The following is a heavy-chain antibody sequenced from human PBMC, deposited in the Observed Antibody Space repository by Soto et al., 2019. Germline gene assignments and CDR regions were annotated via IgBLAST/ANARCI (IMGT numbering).Heavy chain of an antibody. Sequence: SETLSLTCTVSGGSISSYYWSWIRQPPGKGLEWIGYIYYSGSTTYNPSLKSRVTISVDTSKNQFSLKLSSVTAADTAVYYCARQGGIVVVPAAFDYWGQGTLVTVSS. V-gene: IGHV4-59*08. CDR2: IYYSGST. D-gene: IGHD2-2*01. CDR3: ARQGGIVVVPAAFDY. CDR1: GGSISSYY. J-gene: IGHJ4*02.